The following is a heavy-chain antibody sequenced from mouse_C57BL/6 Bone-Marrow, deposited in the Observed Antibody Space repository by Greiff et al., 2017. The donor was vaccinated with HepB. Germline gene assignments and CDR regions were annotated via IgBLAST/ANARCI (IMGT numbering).Heavy chain of an antibody. CDR1: GFTFSSYA. V-gene: IGHV5-9-1*02. J-gene: IGHJ1*03. CDR3: TYYYGSSSWYFDV. D-gene: IGHD1-1*01. Sequence: DVMLVESGEGLVKPGGSLKLSCAASGFTFSSYAMSWVRQTPEKRLEWVAYISSGGDYIYYADTVKGRFTISRDNARNTLYLQMSSLKSEDTAMYYCTYYYGSSSWYFDVWGTGTTVTVSS. CDR2: ISSGGDYI.